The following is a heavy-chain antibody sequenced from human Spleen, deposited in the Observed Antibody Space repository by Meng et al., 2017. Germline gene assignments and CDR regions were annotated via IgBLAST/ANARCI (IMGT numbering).Heavy chain of an antibody. CDR2: IYTSGST. J-gene: IGHJ6*02. CDR1: GCSISSGSYY. V-gene: IGHV4-61*02. D-gene: IGHD3-3*01. CDR3: ARVHYVFWGSHGMDV. Sequence: SETLSLTCTVSGCSISSGSYYWSWILQPAGKGLEWIGRIYTSGSTNYNPSLMSRVTRSVDTSKNQSSLKLSSVTAADTAVYYCARVHYVFWGSHGMDVWGQGTTVTVSS.